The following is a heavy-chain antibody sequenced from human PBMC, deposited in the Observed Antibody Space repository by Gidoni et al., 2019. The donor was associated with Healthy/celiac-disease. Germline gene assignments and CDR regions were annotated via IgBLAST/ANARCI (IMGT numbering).Heavy chain of an antibody. D-gene: IGHD3-22*01. J-gene: IGHJ4*02. Sequence: QVQLQESGPGLVKPSGTLSLTCAVSGGSISSSNWWSWVRQPPGQGLGRIGETYHSGGTNYNPSLKSRVTISVDKSKNQFSLKLSSVTAADTAVYYCARVPTIVVVTAYYFDYWGQGTLVTVSS. CDR1: GGSISSSNW. V-gene: IGHV4-4*02. CDR3: ARVPTIVVVTAYYFDY. CDR2: TYHSGGT.